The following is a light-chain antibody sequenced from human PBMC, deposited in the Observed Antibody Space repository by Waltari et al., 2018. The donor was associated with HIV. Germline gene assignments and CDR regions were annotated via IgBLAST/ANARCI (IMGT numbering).Light chain of an antibody. CDR2: DVS. CDR1: SSDVGGYNH. Sequence: QSALAQPASVSGSPGQSITISCTGTSSDVGGYNHVSWYQQYAGKAPKLMIYDVSNRPSGVSNRFSGSKSGNTASLTISGLQTEDEADYYCGSYTSSSTLVFGTGTKVTVL. V-gene: IGLV2-14*01. J-gene: IGLJ1*01. CDR3: GSYTSSSTLV.